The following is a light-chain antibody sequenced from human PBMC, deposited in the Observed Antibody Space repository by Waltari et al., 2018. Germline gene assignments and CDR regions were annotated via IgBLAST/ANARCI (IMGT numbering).Light chain of an antibody. CDR2: GAS. V-gene: IGKV3-15*01. Sequence: EIVMTQSPATLSVSPGERATLSCRASQSVSSNLAWYQQKPGQAPRLLIYGASTRATGIPARFSGSWSGTEFTLTISSLQSEDFAVYYCQQYNNWPPFTFGPGTKVDI. CDR1: QSVSSN. CDR3: QQYNNWPPFT. J-gene: IGKJ3*01.